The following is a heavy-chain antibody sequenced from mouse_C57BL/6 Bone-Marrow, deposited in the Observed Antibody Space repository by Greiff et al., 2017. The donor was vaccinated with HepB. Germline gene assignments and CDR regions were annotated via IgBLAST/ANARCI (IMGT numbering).Heavy chain of an antibody. CDR1: GYTFTSYW. CDR2: IHPSDSDT. Sequence: VQLQQPGAEPVKPGASVKESCKASGYTFTSYWMHWVKQRPGQGLEWIGRIHPSDSDTNYNQKFRGKATLTVDKYSSTAYVQLSSLTSEDSAVNFCEGGKAWFDYWGQGTLVTVSA. CDR3: EGGKAWFDY. J-gene: IGHJ3*01. V-gene: IGHV1-74*01. D-gene: IGHD2-1*01.